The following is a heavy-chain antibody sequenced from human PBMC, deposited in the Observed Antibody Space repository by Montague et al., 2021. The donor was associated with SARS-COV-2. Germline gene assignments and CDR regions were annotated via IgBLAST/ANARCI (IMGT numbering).Heavy chain of an antibody. CDR2: IGSSSSYI. CDR3: AREAAPQYCAGGSCYQPEDY. CDR1: GFTFSSFS. Sequence: LSISCAASGFTFSSFSMNWVRQAPGKGLEWVAIIGSSSSYIYYADSVKGRFTISRDNAKNSLYLQMNSLRGEDTAIYYCAREAAPQYCAGGSCYQPEDYWGQGTQVAVSS. V-gene: IGHV3-21*01. D-gene: IGHD2-15*01. J-gene: IGHJ4*02.